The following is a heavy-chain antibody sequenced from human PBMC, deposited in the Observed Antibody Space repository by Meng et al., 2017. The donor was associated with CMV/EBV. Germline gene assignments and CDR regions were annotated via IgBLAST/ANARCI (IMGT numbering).Heavy chain of an antibody. CDR2: INHSGST. CDR1: GGSFSGYY. D-gene: IGHD1-26*01. J-gene: IGHJ4*02. V-gene: IGHV4-34*01. Sequence: HVQLPQWGAGLVKPSETPSLTCAVYGGSFSGYYWSWIRQPPGKGLEWIGEINHSGSTNYNPSLKSRVTISVDTSKNQFSLKLSSVTAADTAVYYCARGVGATGKADYWGQGTLVTVSS. CDR3: ARGVGATGKADY.